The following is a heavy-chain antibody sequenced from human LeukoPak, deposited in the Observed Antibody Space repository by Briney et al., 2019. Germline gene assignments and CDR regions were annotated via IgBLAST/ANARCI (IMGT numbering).Heavy chain of an antibody. J-gene: IGHJ6*02. Sequence: SETLSLTCTVSGGSISGSSSYWGWIRQPPGKGLEWIGSIYYSGSTYYNPSLKSRVTISVDTSKNQFSLKLGSVTTADTAVYYCARHIWGHGMDVWGQGTTVTVSS. CDR2: IYYSGST. D-gene: IGHD3-16*01. CDR3: ARHIWGHGMDV. V-gene: IGHV4-39*01. CDR1: GGSISGSSSY.